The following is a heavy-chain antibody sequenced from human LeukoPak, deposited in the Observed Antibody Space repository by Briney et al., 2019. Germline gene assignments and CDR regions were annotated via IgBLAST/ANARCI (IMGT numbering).Heavy chain of an antibody. J-gene: IGHJ4*02. CDR2: ISSSSSYI. Sequence: PGGSLRLSCAASGFTFSSYSMNWVRQAPGKGLEWVSSISSSSSYIYYADSVKGRFTISRDNAKNSLYLQMNSLRAEDTALYYCAKSPGGSKLGIGYWGQGTLVTVSS. CDR3: AKSPGGSKLGIGY. V-gene: IGHV3-21*04. CDR1: GFTFSSYS. D-gene: IGHD7-27*01.